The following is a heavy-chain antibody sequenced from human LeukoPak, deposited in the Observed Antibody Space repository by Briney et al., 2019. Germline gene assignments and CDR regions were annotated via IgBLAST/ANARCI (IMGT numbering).Heavy chain of an antibody. J-gene: IGHJ4*02. D-gene: IGHD5-12*01. Sequence: SETLSLTCTVSGGSISSYYWSWIRQPPGKGLEWIGYIYTSGSTNYNPSLKSRVTISVDTSKNQFSLKLSSVTAADTAVYYCARDLGYSGYDGDYWGQGTLVTVSS. CDR3: ARDLGYSGYDGDY. CDR2: IYTSGST. V-gene: IGHV4-4*09. CDR1: GGSISSYY.